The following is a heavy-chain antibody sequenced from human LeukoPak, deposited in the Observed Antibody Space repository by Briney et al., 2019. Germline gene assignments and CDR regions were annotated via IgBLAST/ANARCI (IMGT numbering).Heavy chain of an antibody. Sequence: GGSLRLSCAASGFTFSSYAMHWVRQAPGKGLEWVAVISYDGSNKYYADSVKGRFTISRDNAKNSLYLQMNSLRAEDTAVYYCARDMGVTGSIPDYWGQGTLVTVSS. V-gene: IGHV3-30-3*01. CDR1: GFTFSSYA. J-gene: IGHJ4*02. CDR3: ARDMGVTGSIPDY. CDR2: ISYDGSNK. D-gene: IGHD1-20*01.